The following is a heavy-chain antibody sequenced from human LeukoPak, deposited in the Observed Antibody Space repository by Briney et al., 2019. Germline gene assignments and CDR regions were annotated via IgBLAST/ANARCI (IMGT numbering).Heavy chain of an antibody. Sequence: PGGSLRLSCAASGFTFDDYGMSWVRQAPGKGLEWVSGINWNGGSTGYADSVKGRFTISRDNAKNSLYLQMNSLRAEDTALYYCARGSSGSYYGAYDYWGQGTLVTVSS. D-gene: IGHD1-26*01. J-gene: IGHJ4*02. CDR3: ARGSSGSYYGAYDY. V-gene: IGHV3-20*04. CDR1: GFTFDDYG. CDR2: INWNGGST.